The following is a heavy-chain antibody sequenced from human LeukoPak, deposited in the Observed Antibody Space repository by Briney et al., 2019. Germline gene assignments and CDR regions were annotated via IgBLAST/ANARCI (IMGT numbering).Heavy chain of an antibody. J-gene: IGHJ4*02. CDR2: ITPSNGNT. V-gene: IGHV1-18*01. CDR3: ARDGYYDILTGTDF. CDR1: GYFFPSYG. Sequence: ASVKVSCKTSGYFFPSYGISWVRQAPGQGLEWIGWITPSNGNTHYAQNFQGRVTVTTGTSTSTVYMELGSLRSDDTAVYYCARDGYYDILTGTDFWGQGTLVTVSS. D-gene: IGHD3-9*01.